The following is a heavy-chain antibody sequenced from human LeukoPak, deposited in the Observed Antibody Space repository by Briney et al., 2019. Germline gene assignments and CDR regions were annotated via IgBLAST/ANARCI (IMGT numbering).Heavy chain of an antibody. V-gene: IGHV3-23*01. CDR3: ARDWGSGSYYTDQSDY. CDR1: GFTFSNYA. D-gene: IGHD3-10*01. J-gene: IGHJ4*02. Sequence: GGSLRLSCAASGFTFSNYAMNWVRQVPGKGLEWVSIITDSGGDTNYADSVKGRFTISRDNAKNSLYLQMNSLRAEDTAVYYCARDWGSGSYYTDQSDYWGQGTLVTVSS. CDR2: ITDSGGDT.